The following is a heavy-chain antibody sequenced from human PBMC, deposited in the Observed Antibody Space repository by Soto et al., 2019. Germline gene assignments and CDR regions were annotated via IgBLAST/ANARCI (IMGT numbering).Heavy chain of an antibody. D-gene: IGHD3-10*01. V-gene: IGHV3-30*18. CDR1: GFTFSSDG. CDR2: ISYDGSNR. J-gene: IGHJ4*02. CDR3: AKDRALVRGIDY. Sequence: QVQLVESGGGVVQPGRSLRLSCAASGFTFSSDGMHWVRQTPGKGLEWVAVISYDGSNRYYAGSVKGRFTISRDNSKNTLYLQMNSLRAEDTAVYYCAKDRALVRGIDYWGQGTLVTVSS.